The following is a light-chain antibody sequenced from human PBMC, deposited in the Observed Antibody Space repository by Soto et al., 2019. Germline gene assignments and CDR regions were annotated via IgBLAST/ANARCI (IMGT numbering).Light chain of an antibody. J-gene: IGLJ1*01. CDR3: SSYTSTNTLV. CDR2: EVS. V-gene: IGLV2-14*01. Sequence: QSALTQPASVSGSPGQSITISCTGTSSDVGGYVSWYQQHPGKAPKLMIYEVSIRPSGVSNLFSASKSGNTASLTVSGLQSEGESDYNCSSYTSTNTLVFGTGTKLTVL. CDR1: SSDVGGY.